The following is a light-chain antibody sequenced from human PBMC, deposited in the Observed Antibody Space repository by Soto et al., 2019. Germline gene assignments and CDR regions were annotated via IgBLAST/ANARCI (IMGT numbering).Light chain of an antibody. CDR3: QQYGISPFT. Sequence: EIVLTQSPGTLSLSPGERATLSCRASQSVSSSYLAWHQHKPGQAPRLLIYGASSRATGIPDRFSGGGSETDFTLTISRLESEDSAVYYCQQYGISPFTFGGGTKVDIK. J-gene: IGKJ4*01. CDR1: QSVSSSY. V-gene: IGKV3-20*01. CDR2: GAS.